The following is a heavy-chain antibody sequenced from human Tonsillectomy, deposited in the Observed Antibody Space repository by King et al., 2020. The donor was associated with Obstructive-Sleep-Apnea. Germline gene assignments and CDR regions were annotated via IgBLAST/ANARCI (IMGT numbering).Heavy chain of an antibody. J-gene: IGHJ6*02. Sequence: QLVQSGAEVKKPGASVKVSCKASGYTFTDYYIHWVRQAPGQGLEWMGWINPNSGGTHYAQKFQGWVTITRDTSITTAYMEVSRLKSDDTAVYYCARELTNRWYDKGLDVWGQGTTVTVSS. CDR2: INPNSGGT. D-gene: IGHD6-13*01. CDR1: GYTFTDYY. CDR3: ARELTNRWYDKGLDV. V-gene: IGHV1-2*04.